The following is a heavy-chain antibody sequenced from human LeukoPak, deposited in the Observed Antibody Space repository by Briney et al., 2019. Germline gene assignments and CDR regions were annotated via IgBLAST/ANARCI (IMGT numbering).Heavy chain of an antibody. J-gene: IGHJ4*02. CDR1: GYSISSGYY. CDR3: ARVSSYYDILTGYRTAYYFDY. Sequence: SETLSLTCTVSGYSISSGYYWGWIRQPPGKGLEWIGSIYHSGSTYYNPSLKSRVTISVDTSKNQFSLKLSSVTAADTAVYYCARVSSYYDILTGYRTAYYFDYWGQGTLVTVSS. D-gene: IGHD3-9*01. V-gene: IGHV4-38-2*02. CDR2: IYHSGST.